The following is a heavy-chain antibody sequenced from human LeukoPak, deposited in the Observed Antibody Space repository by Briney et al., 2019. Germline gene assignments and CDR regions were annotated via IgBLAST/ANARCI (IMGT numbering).Heavy chain of an antibody. CDR1: GGSMSGSSYF. CDR3: ARAPIAVAGIDY. J-gene: IGHJ4*02. CDR2: IYYSGST. D-gene: IGHD6-19*01. Sequence: SETLSLTCTVSGGSMSGSSYFWGWIRQPPGKGLEWIGSIYYSGSTYYNPSLKSRVTISVDTSKNQFSLKLSSVTAADTAVYYCARAPIAVAGIDYWGQGTLVTVSS. V-gene: IGHV4-39*01.